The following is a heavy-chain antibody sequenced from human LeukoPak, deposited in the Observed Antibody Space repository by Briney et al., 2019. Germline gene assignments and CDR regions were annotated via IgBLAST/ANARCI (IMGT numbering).Heavy chain of an antibody. J-gene: IGHJ4*02. CDR3: ARSAMTIFGVVPYYFDY. CDR2: ISGSGGST. V-gene: IGHV3-23*01. CDR1: GFTFSSYA. D-gene: IGHD3-3*01. Sequence: GGSLRLSCAASGFTFSSYAMSWVRQAPGKGLEWVSAISGSGGSTYYADSVKGRFTISRDNSKNTLYLQMNSLRAEDTAVYYCARSAMTIFGVVPYYFDYWGQGTLVTVSS.